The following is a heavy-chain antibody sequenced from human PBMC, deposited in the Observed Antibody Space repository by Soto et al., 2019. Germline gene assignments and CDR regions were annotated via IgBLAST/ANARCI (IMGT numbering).Heavy chain of an antibody. D-gene: IGHD1-7*01. Sequence: APDNVACKPSAYTFTSHRISWVRQAPGQGLEWMGWISAYNGNTNYAQKRQGRVTMTTDTSTSTAYIELSSLRSEDTAVHYCARLNYWLKYYFDYWAQGTLVGVPS. CDR1: AYTFTSHR. V-gene: IGHV1-18*01. J-gene: IGHJ4*02. CDR2: ISAYNGNT. CDR3: ARLNYWLKYYFDY.